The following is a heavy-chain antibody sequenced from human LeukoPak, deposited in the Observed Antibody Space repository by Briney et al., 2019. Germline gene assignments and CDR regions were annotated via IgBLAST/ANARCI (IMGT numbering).Heavy chain of an antibody. D-gene: IGHD3-9*01. V-gene: IGHV4-4*07. CDR3: ARGVYYDILGPANYFDY. Sequence: PSETLSLTCTVSGGSISSYYWSWIRQPAGKGLEWIGRIYTSGSTNYNPSLKSRVTISVDTSKNQFSLKLSSVTAADTAVYYCARGVYYDILGPANYFDYWGQGTLVTVSS. CDR2: IYTSGST. CDR1: GGSISSYY. J-gene: IGHJ4*02.